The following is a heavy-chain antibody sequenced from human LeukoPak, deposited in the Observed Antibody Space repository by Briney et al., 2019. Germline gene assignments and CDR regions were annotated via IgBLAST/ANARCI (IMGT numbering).Heavy chain of an antibody. J-gene: IGHJ4*02. CDR1: GFTFSSYS. Sequence: GGSLRLSCAASGFTFSSYSMNWVRQAPGKGLEWVPSISSSSSYISYADSVKGRFTISRDNANNSLYLQMNSLRAEDTAVYYCARGGIFDYWGQGTLVTVSS. V-gene: IGHV3-21*01. D-gene: IGHD3-10*01. CDR2: ISSSSSYI. CDR3: ARGGIFDY.